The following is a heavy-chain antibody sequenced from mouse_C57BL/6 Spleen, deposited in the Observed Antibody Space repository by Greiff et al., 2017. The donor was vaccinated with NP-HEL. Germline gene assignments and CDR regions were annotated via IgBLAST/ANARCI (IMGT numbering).Heavy chain of an antibody. CDR3: ARGYGSSYYFDY. V-gene: IGHV1-19*01. J-gene: IGHJ2*01. Sequence: VHVKQSGPVLVKPGASVKMSCKASGYTFTDYYMNWVKQSHGKSLEWSGVINPYNGGTSYNQKFKGKATLTVDKSSSTAYMELNSLTSEDSAVYYCARGYGSSYYFDYWGQGTTLTVSS. D-gene: IGHD1-1*01. CDR1: GYTFTDYY. CDR2: INPYNGGT.